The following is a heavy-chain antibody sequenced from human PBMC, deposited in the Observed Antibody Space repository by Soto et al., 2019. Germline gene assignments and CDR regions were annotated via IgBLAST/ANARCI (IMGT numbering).Heavy chain of an antibody. CDR1: GFTLVDYE. Sequence: HPRSSLRVNCVDSGFTLVDYEMHWVRQVPGKGLEWVSGINWNSGSIGYGDSVKGRFAISRDNAKNSLHLQMNSLSAEDTAFYYCVKDESINWYSGHFRHWGQGTLVTVSS. CDR3: VKDESINWYSGHFRH. D-gene: IGHD6-13*01. V-gene: IGHV3-9*01. CDR2: INWNSGSI. J-gene: IGHJ1*01.